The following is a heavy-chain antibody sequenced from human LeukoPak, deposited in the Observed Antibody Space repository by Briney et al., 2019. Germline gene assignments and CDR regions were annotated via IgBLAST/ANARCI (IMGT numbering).Heavy chain of an antibody. J-gene: IGHJ3*02. V-gene: IGHV3-23*01. CDR3: ARVRSVGGNPHAFNI. CDR1: GFTFSSYA. D-gene: IGHD4-23*01. CDR2: ISGSGGST. Sequence: GGSLRLSCAASGFTFSSYAMSWVRQAPGKGLEWVSAISGSGGSTYYADSVKGRFTISRDNSKNTLYLQMNSLRVEDTALYYCARVRSVGGNPHAFNIWGQGTTVTVSS.